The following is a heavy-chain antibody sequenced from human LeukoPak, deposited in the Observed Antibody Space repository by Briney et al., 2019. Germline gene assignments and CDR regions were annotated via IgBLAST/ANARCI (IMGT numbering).Heavy chain of an antibody. CDR1: GYSLTSYL. V-gene: IGHV5-51*01. D-gene: IGHD4-11*01. J-gene: IGHJ3*01. CDR3: ASPTTVTTATFDL. Sequence: GESLKISCKGPGYSLTSYLIGWVRQISGKGLAWMGIIYPADSDTRYTPPFQGQVTISPVKSISTPYLQWSSLQAPDTAMYYSASPTTVTTATFDLWRQATTATVSS. CDR2: IYPADSDT.